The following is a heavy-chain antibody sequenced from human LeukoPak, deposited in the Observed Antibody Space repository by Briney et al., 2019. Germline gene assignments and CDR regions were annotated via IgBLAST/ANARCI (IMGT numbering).Heavy chain of an antibody. CDR3: ARGIVVPAAIAGNWFDP. CDR2: IYYSGST. Sequence: SETLSLTCTASGGSISSYYWSWIRQPPGKGLEWIGYIYYSGSTNYNPSLKSRVTISVDTSKNQFSLKLSSVTAADTAVYYCARGIVVPAAIAGNWFDPWGQGTLVTVSS. CDR1: GGSISSYY. J-gene: IGHJ5*02. D-gene: IGHD2-2*02. V-gene: IGHV4-59*01.